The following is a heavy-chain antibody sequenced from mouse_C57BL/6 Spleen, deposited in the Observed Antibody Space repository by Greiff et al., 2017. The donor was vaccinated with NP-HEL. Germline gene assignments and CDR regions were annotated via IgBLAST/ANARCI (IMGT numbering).Heavy chain of an antibody. CDR2: IYPRSGNT. J-gene: IGHJ1*03. D-gene: IGHD1-1*01. V-gene: IGHV1-81*01. CDR1: GYTFTSYG. Sequence: VQLQESGAELARPGASVKLSCKASGYTFTSYGISWVKQRTGQGLEWIGEIYPRSGNTYYNEKFKGKATLTADKSSITAYMELRSLTSEDSAVYFCARDYYGSSRYFDVWGTGTTVTVSS. CDR3: ARDYYGSSRYFDV.